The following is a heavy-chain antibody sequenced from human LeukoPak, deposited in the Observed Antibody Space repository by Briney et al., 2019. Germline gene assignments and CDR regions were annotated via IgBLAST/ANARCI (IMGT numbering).Heavy chain of an antibody. CDR3: AKDPPGSSGYCWFDP. D-gene: IGHD3-22*01. J-gene: IGHJ5*02. CDR1: GFTFSSYA. V-gene: IGHV3-30*04. Sequence: GGSLRLSCAASGFTFSSYAMHWVRQAPGKGLEWVAVISYDGSNKYYADSVKGRFTISRDNSKNTLYLQMNSLRAEDTAVYYCAKDPPGSSGYCWFDPRGQGTLVTVSS. CDR2: ISYDGSNK.